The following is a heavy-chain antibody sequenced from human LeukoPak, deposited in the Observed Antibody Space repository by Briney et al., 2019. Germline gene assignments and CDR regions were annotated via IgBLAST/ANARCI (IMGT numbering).Heavy chain of an antibody. V-gene: IGHV4-4*07. J-gene: IGHJ6*03. CDR2: IYTSGST. CDR3: ARSWAYALGYYYYMDV. D-gene: IGHD2-2*01. Sequence: SETLSLTCTVSGGSISSYYWSWIRQPAGKRLEWIGRIYTSGSTNYNPSLKSRVTISVDTSKNQFSLKLSSVTAADTAVYYCARSWAYALGYYYYMDVWGKGTTVTVSS. CDR1: GGSISSYY.